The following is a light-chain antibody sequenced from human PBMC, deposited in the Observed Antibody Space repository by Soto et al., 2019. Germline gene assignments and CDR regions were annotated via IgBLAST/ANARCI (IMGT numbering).Light chain of an antibody. J-gene: IGLJ3*02. CDR2: EVS. V-gene: IGLV2-14*01. Sequence: QSVLTQPASVSGSPGQSITISCTGTSSDVGTYNYVSWYQQHPGRAPKLIIYEVSNRPSGVSNRFSGSKSGNTASLTISGLQAEDEADYYCAVWDDSLRGWVFGGGTKVTVL. CDR3: AVWDDSLRGWV. CDR1: SSDVGTYNY.